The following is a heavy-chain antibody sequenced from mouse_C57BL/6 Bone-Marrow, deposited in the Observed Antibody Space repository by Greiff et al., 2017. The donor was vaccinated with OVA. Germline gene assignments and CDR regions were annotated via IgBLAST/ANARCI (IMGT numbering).Heavy chain of an antibody. CDR1: GFTFSNYW. Sequence: DVMLVESGGGLVQPGGSMKLSCVASGFTFSNYWMNWVRQSPEKGLEWVAQIRLKSDNYATHYAESVKGRFTISRDDSKSSVYLQMNNLRAEDTGIYYCTGEYYYGKGYWYFDVWGTGTTVTVSS. CDR2: IRLKSDNYAT. CDR3: TGEYYYGKGYWYFDV. V-gene: IGHV6-3*01. J-gene: IGHJ1*03. D-gene: IGHD1-1*01.